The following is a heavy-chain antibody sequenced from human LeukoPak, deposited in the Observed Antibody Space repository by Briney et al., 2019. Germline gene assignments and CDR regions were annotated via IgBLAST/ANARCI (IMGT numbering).Heavy chain of an antibody. Sequence: SETLSLTCTVSGYSISSGYYWGWIRQPPGKGLEWIGSIYHSGSTYYNPSLKSRVTISVDTSKNQFSLRLSSVTAADTAVYYCAREVESELLPTNWFDPWGQGTLATVSS. V-gene: IGHV4-38-2*02. D-gene: IGHD2-15*01. CDR2: IYHSGST. CDR3: AREVESELLPTNWFDP. CDR1: GYSISSGYY. J-gene: IGHJ5*02.